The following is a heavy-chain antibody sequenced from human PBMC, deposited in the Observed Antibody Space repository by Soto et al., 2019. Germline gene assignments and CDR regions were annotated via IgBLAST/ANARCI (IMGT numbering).Heavy chain of an antibody. CDR3: ARESEDLTSNFDY. Sequence: EVQLVESGGGLVKPGGSLRLSCAASGFTFTRYSMNWVRQAPGKGLEWVSSISSTTNYIYYADSMKGRFTVSRDNAKNSVYLEMNSLSAEDTALYYCARESEDLTSNFDYWGRGTLVTVSS. CDR1: GFTFTRYS. V-gene: IGHV3-21*01. J-gene: IGHJ4*02. CDR2: ISSTTNYI.